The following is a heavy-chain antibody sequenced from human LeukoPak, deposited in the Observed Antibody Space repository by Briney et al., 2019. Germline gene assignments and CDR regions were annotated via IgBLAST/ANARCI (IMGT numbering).Heavy chain of an antibody. CDR2: INPSGGST. Sequence: ASVKVSCKASGYTFTSYYMHWVRQAPGQGLEWMGIINPSGGSTSYAQKFQGRVTMTRDTSTSPVYMELSSLRSEDTAVYYCARGDSGYQLLRPYYFDYWGQGTLVTVSS. CDR3: ARGDSGYQLLRPYYFDY. J-gene: IGHJ4*02. D-gene: IGHD2-2*01. CDR1: GYTFTSYY. V-gene: IGHV1-46*01.